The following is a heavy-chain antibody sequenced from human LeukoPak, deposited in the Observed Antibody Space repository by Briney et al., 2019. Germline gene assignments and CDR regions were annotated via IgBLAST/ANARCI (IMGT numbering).Heavy chain of an antibody. CDR2: IIPIFGTA. V-gene: IGHV1-69*06. D-gene: IGHD5-24*01. CDR3: ARDNSLEDMAWWFDP. Sequence: GASVKVSCKASGGTFSSYAISWVRQAPGQGLEWMGGIIPIFGTANYAQKFQGRVTITADKSTSTAYMELSSLRLEDTAVYYCARDNSLEDMAWWFDPWGQGTLVIVSS. CDR1: GGTFSSYA. J-gene: IGHJ5*02.